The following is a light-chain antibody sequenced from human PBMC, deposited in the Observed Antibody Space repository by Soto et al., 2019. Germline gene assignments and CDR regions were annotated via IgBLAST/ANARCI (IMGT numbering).Light chain of an antibody. J-gene: IGKJ3*01. Sequence: EIVMTQSPATLSVSPGERATPSCRASQSVSSNLAWYQQKPGQAPRLLIYGASTRATGIPARFSGSGSGTEFTLTISSLQSEDFAVYYCQQYNNWRFTFGPGTKVDIK. CDR2: GAS. V-gene: IGKV3-15*01. CDR1: QSVSSN. CDR3: QQYNNWRFT.